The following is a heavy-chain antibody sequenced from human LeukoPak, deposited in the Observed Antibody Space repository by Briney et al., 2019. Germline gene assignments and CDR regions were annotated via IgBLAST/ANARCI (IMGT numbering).Heavy chain of an antibody. CDR3: ANVYSSSNIYYFDY. CDR2: ISGSGGST. D-gene: IGHD6-13*01. CDR1: GFTFSSYA. J-gene: IGHJ4*02. V-gene: IGHV3-23*01. Sequence: PGGSLRLSCAASGFTFSSYAMSWVRRAPGKGPEWVSAISGSGGSTYYADSVKGRFTISRDNSKNTLYLQMNSLRAEDTAVYYCANVYSSSNIYYFDYWGQGTLVTVSS.